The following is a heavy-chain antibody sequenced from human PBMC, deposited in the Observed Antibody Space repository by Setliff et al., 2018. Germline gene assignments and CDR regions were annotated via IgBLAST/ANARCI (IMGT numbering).Heavy chain of an antibody. CDR3: ARESRYYYDNLDTLYY. J-gene: IGHJ4*02. CDR2: IYSSGST. D-gene: IGHD3-22*01. Sequence: SETLSLTCTVSGGSISSGDYYWSWIRQPPRNGLEWIGYIYSSGSTYYNPSLKSRVSISVDTYKNQFSLKLSSVTAADTTVYYCARESRYYYDNLDTLYYWGQGTLVTVSS. V-gene: IGHV4-30-4*08. CDR1: GGSISSGDYY.